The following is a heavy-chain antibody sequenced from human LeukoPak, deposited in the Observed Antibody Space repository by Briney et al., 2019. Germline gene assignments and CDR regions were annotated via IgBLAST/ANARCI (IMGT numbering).Heavy chain of an antibody. CDR1: GGSISSYY. CDR3: ARQGSAVTIFGVVNVYMHV. D-gene: IGHD3-3*01. CDR2: IYYSGST. Sequence: SETLSLTCTVSGGSISSYYWSWIRQPPGKGLEWIGYIYYSGSTNYNPSLKSRVTISVDTSKNQFSLKLSSVTAADTAVYYCARQGSAVTIFGVVNVYMHVWGKGTTVTVSS. J-gene: IGHJ6*03. V-gene: IGHV4-59*01.